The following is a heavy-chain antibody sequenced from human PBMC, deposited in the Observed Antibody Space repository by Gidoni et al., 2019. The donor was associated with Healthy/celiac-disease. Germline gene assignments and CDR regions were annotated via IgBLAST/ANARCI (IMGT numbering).Heavy chain of an antibody. CDR2: ISYDGRNT. CDR3: AKEGPLYSSGWYVQGPDY. Sequence: QVQLVESGGGVVQPGRSRRLSCAASGFTCSSYGMHGVRQAPGKGLEWVAVISYDGRNTSYADSVKGRFTISRDNSKHTLSLQMNSLRAEDTAVYYCAKEGPLYSSGWYVQGPDYWGQGTLVTVSS. J-gene: IGHJ4*02. D-gene: IGHD6-19*01. V-gene: IGHV3-30*18. CDR1: GFTCSSYG.